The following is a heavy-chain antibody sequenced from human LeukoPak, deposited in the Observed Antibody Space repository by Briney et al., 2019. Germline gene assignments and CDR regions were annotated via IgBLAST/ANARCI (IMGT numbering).Heavy chain of an antibody. J-gene: IGHJ5*02. Sequence: ASVKASYKASGYTFTGYYMHWVRQAPGQGLEWMGWINPNSGGTNYAQKFQGRVTMTRDTSISTAYMELRSLRSDDTAVYYCARDFRRITMVRGVINWFDPWGQGTLVTVSS. D-gene: IGHD3-10*01. CDR2: INPNSGGT. CDR1: GYTFTGYY. V-gene: IGHV1-2*02. CDR3: ARDFRRITMVRGVINWFDP.